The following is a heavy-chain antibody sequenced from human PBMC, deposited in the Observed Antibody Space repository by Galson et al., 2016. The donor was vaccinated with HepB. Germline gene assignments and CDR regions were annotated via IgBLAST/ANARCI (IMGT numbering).Heavy chain of an antibody. CDR3: ARDLGFNAYGDYENY. D-gene: IGHD4-17*01. V-gene: IGHV3-72*01. CDR1: GFTFSDRY. Sequence: SLRLSCAASGFTFSDRYMDWVRQAPGKGLEWLGRIRNKANNYNKDYAASVKGTFTISRDDSKTYLYLQMNSLKTEDTAVYYCARDLGFNAYGDYENYWGQGTLVTVSS. J-gene: IGHJ4*02. CDR2: IRNKANNYNK.